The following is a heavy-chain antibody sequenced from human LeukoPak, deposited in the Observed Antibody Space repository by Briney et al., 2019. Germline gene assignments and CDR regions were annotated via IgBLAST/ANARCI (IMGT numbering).Heavy chain of an antibody. CDR2: ISFDGSNK. V-gene: IGHV3-30-3*01. D-gene: IGHD2-2*01. CDR1: EFTFSDYA. J-gene: IGHJ4*02. CDR3: AKASCSSSSCYYFDN. Sequence: PGGSLRLSCAASEFTFSDYAMHWVRQAPGEGLEWVAVISFDGSNKYYADSVKGRFTISRDSSKNTLYLRMNSLRAEDTAVYYCAKASCSSSSCYYFDNWGQGTLVTVSS.